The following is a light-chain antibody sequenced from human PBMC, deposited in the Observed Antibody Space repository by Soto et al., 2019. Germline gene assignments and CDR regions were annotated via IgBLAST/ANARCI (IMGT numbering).Light chain of an antibody. CDR1: QSVSSN. Sequence: EIVMTQSPATLSVSPAERATLSCRASQSVSSNLAWYQQKPGQAPRLLIYGASTRATGIPARFSGSGSGTEFTLTISSLQSEDFAVYYCQQYNNWPPYTFCQGTKLEIK. V-gene: IGKV3-15*01. J-gene: IGKJ2*01. CDR2: GAS. CDR3: QQYNNWPPYT.